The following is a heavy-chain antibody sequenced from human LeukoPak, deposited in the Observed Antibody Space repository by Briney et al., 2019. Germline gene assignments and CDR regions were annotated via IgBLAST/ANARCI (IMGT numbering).Heavy chain of an antibody. CDR3: XXXRAIAAAGD. CDR1: GGSISSSSYY. V-gene: IGHV4-39*07. Sequence: SXTLXXXCTVSGGSISSSSYYWGWIRQPPGTGLEWIGSIYYSGSTYYNPSLKSRVTISVDTSKNQFSLKLSSVTAADTAVYYXXXXRAIAAAGDWGQGTLVTVSS. J-gene: IGHJ4*02. D-gene: IGHD6-13*01. CDR2: IYYSGST.